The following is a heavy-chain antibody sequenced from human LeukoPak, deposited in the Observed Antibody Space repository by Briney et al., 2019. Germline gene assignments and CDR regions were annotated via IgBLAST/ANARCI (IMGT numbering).Heavy chain of an antibody. CDR2: ICYSGST. D-gene: IGHD2-2*01. J-gene: IGHJ5*02. CDR1: GGSISSSSYY. CDR3: ARASSTSPAFDP. Sequence: SETLSLTCTVSGGSISSSSYYWGWIRQPPGKGLEWIGSICYSGSTYYNPSLKSRVTISVDTSKNQFSLKLSSVTAADTAVYYCARASSTSPAFDPWGQGTLVTVSS. V-gene: IGHV4-39*07.